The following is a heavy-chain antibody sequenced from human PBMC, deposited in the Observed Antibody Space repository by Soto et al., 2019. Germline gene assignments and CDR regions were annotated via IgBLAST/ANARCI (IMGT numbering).Heavy chain of an antibody. J-gene: IGHJ6*02. CDR3: ASIPRYCSSTSCYYYYVMDF. Sequence: GASVKVSCKASGGTFSSYAISWVRQAPGQGLEWMGGIIPIFGTANYAQKFQGRVTITADESTSTAYMELSSLRSEDTAVYYCASIPRYCSSTSCYYYYVMDFWGQGTTVTVSS. D-gene: IGHD2-2*01. CDR2: IIPIFGTA. CDR1: GGTFSSYA. V-gene: IGHV1-69*13.